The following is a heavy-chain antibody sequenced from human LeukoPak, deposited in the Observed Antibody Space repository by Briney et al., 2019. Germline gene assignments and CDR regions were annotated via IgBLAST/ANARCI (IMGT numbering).Heavy chain of an antibody. Sequence: GGSLRLSCAASGFTFSSYAMSWVRQAPGKGLEWVSAISGSGGSTFYADSVKGRFTISRDNSKNTLYLQMNSLRAEDTAVYYCAKITRSTVTIGYDYWGRGTLVTVSS. D-gene: IGHD4-17*01. CDR3: AKITRSTVTIGYDY. CDR1: GFTFSSYA. V-gene: IGHV3-23*01. J-gene: IGHJ4*02. CDR2: ISGSGGST.